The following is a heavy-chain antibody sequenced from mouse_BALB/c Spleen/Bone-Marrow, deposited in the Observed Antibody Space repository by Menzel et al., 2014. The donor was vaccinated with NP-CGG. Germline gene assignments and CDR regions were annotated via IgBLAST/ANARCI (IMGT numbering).Heavy chain of an antibody. J-gene: IGHJ3*01. CDR1: GFNIKDTY. CDR2: IDPANGNT. V-gene: IGHV14-3*02. D-gene: IGHD1-1*01. Sequence: EVQLQQSGAELVKPGASVKLSCTASGFNIKDTYMHWVKQRPEQGLEWIGRIDPANGNTKNDPKFQGKATITADTSSNTAYLQLSSLTSEDTAVYYCASYYYGSSTFAYWGQGTLVTVSA. CDR3: ASYYYGSSTFAY.